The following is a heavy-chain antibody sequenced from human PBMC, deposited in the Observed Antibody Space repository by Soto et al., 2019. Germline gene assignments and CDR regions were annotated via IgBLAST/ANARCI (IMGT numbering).Heavy chain of an antibody. CDR3: ARESDFWSGYAEGNWIDP. J-gene: IGHJ5*02. CDR1: GFTFSGYW. CDR2: ISSDGRST. Sequence: GGSLRLSCAASGFTFSGYWMHWVRQGPGKGLVWVSRISSDGRSTTYADSVKGRFTISRDNAKNTLYLQMNSLRAEDTAVYYCARESDFWSGYAEGNWIDPWGQGTLVTVSS. D-gene: IGHD3-3*01. V-gene: IGHV3-74*01.